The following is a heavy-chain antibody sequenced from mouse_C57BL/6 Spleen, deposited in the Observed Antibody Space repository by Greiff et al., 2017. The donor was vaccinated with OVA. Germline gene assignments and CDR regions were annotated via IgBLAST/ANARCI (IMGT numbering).Heavy chain of an antibody. V-gene: IGHV5-16*01. CDR1: GFTFSDYY. CDR3: AREYGNPYYYAMDY. CDR2: INYDGSST. Sequence: EVQLVESEGGLVQPGSSMKLSCTASGFTFSDYYMAWVRQVPEKGLEWVANINYDGSSTYYLDSLKSRFIISRDNAKNILYLQMSSLKSEDTATYYCAREYGNPYYYAMDYWGQGTSVTVSS. J-gene: IGHJ4*01. D-gene: IGHD2-10*02.